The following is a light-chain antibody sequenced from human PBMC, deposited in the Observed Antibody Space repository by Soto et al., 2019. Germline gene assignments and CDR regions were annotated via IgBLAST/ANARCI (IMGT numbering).Light chain of an antibody. V-gene: IGKV3-20*01. CDR3: QQYGTSPFT. CDR2: GAS. J-gene: IGKJ5*01. CDR1: RGVSANY. Sequence: ENLLTQSPGTLSLSPGEGATLSCRASRGVSANYLAWYQQKPGQAPTLLIYGASIRAAGIPDSFSGSGSGTDFTLTISGLEPEDFAVYHCQQYGTSPFTFGQGTRLEIK.